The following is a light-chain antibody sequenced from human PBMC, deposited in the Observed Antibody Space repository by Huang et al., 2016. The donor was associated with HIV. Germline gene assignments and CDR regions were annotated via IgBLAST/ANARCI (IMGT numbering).Light chain of an antibody. J-gene: IGKJ2*01. Sequence: EIVLTQSPDTLSLSPGERASLSCRASQSLRSRYFAWYQQQPGQAPRLLIYDTSIRATDIPDRFSGSGSGTDFTLTISRLEPEDFAIYYCQQYGSSPPYTFGQGTKLEIK. CDR1: QSLRSRY. CDR2: DTS. V-gene: IGKV3-20*01. CDR3: QQYGSSPPYT.